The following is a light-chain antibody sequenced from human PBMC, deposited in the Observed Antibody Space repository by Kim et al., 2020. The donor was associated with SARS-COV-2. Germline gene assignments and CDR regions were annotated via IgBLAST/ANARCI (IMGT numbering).Light chain of an antibody. V-gene: IGKV3-15*01. CDR1: QSIGSK. CDR2: AAS. Sequence: EVVMTQSPATLSVSPGERATLSCRASQSIGSKLAWYQQKPGQAPRLVIYAASTRAIGIPARFSASGSGTDFTLTISSLQSEDFAVYDCQQYNYCWTFGRGTKVDIK. J-gene: IGKJ1*01. CDR3: QQYNYCWT.